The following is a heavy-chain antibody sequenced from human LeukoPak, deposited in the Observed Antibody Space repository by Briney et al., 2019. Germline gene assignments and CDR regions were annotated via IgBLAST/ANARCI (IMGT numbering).Heavy chain of an antibody. Sequence: ASVKVSCKASGYTFSSYYMHWVRQAPGQGLEWMGMINPSGDTTSYAQKFHGRAIMSRDTSTSTVYMELRSLRSEDTAVYYCARRLGVGSGWYGAPFDFWGQGTLVTVSS. CDR3: ARRLGVGSGWYGAPFDF. D-gene: IGHD6-19*01. J-gene: IGHJ4*02. CDR1: GYTFSSYY. CDR2: INPSGDTT. V-gene: IGHV1-46*01.